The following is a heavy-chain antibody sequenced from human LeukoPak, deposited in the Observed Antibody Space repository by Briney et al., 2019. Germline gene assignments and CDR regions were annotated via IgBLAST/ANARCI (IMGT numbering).Heavy chain of an antibody. Sequence: GGSLRLSCAASGFTFSTYAMNWVRQAPGEGLKWVSTISSRGDSTYDADSVKGRFTISRDNSKNSLYLQMNNVRAEDTAVYYCAKVGGPRDYWGQGTLVTVSS. CDR1: GFTFSTYA. CDR3: AKVGGPRDY. CDR2: ISSRGDST. J-gene: IGHJ4*02. D-gene: IGHD3-16*01. V-gene: IGHV3-23*01.